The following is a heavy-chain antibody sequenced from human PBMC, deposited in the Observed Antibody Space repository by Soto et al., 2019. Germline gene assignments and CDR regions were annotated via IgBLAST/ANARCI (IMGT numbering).Heavy chain of an antibody. J-gene: IGHJ4*02. Sequence: PGGSLRLSCSASGFTFSSYAMHWVRQAPGKGLEYVSAISSNGGSTYYADSVKGRFTISRDNSKNTLYLQMSSLRAEDTAVYYCHLTEYYDYVWGSYRHPSGYFDYWGQGTLVTVSS. CDR3: HLTEYYDYVWGSYRHPSGYFDY. D-gene: IGHD3-16*02. V-gene: IGHV3-64D*06. CDR1: GFTFSSYA. CDR2: ISSNGGST.